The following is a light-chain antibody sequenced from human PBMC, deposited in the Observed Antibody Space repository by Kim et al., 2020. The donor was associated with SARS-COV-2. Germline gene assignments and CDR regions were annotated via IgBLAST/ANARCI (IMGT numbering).Light chain of an antibody. V-gene: IGKV3-15*01. CDR3: QQYNNWPPRT. Sequence: SPGERATLSCRASQSVSSDLAWYQHKPGQTPTLLIYGASTRATGIPARFSGSGSVTEFTLTISGLQSEDFAVYYCQQYNNWPPRTFGQGTKVDIK. CDR2: GAS. J-gene: IGKJ1*01. CDR1: QSVSSD.